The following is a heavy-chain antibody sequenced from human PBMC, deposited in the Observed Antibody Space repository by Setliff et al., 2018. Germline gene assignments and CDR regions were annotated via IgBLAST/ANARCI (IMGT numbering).Heavy chain of an antibody. J-gene: IGHJ4*02. Sequence: PSETLSLTCTVSGGSISNANYYWSWIRQPAGKGLEWIGRIYTHAGGSTIYNPSLKSRVTISVDTSKNQFSLSLSSVTAADTAVYYCARGRAGHSGHWGQGTLVTVSS. CDR2: IYTHAGGST. D-gene: IGHD6-19*01. CDR1: GGSISNANYY. CDR3: ARGRAGHSGH. V-gene: IGHV4-61*02.